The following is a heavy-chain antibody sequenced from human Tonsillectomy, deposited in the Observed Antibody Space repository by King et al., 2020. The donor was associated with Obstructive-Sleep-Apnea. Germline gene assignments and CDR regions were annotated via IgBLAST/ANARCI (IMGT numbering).Heavy chain of an antibody. CDR2: IYWDDDK. CDR1: GFSLSTSGVG. D-gene: IGHD3-10*01. Sequence: TLKESGPTLVKPTQTLTLTCTFSGFSLSTSGVGVGWIRQPPGKALEWLALIYWDDDKRYSPSLKSRLTITKDTSKNQVVLTMTNMDPVDTATYYCAHSYWNYYYGSGSYYTGRGWFDPWGQGTLVTVSS. V-gene: IGHV2-5*02. CDR3: AHSYWNYYYGSGSYYTGRGWFDP. J-gene: IGHJ5*02.